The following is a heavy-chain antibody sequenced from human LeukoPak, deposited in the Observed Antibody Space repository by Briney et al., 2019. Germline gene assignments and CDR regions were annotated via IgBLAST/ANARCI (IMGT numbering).Heavy chain of an antibody. D-gene: IGHD3-9*01. CDR1: GYTFTSYY. V-gene: IGHV1-46*01. J-gene: IGHJ5*02. CDR3: ARTYYDILTGAYNWFDP. CDR2: INPSGGST. Sequence: GASVKVSCKASGYTFTSYYMHWVRQAPGQGLEWMGIINPSGGSTSYAQKFQGRVTITADESTSTAYMELSSLRSEDTAVYYCARTYYDILTGAYNWFDPWGQGTLVTVSS.